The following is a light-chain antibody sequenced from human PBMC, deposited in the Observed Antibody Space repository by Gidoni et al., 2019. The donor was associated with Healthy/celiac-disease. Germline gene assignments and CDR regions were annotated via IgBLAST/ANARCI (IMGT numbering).Light chain of an antibody. J-gene: IGKJ4*01. CDR3: QQRSNWPLLT. CDR2: DAH. CDR1: QSVSSY. Sequence: EIVLTKSPATLSLSPGEIATLSCRASQSVSSYLAWYQKKPGQAPRLLIYDAHNRATGIPARFSGSGSGTDFTLTISSLEPEDFAVYYCQQRSNWPLLTFGGGTKVEIK. V-gene: IGKV3-11*01.